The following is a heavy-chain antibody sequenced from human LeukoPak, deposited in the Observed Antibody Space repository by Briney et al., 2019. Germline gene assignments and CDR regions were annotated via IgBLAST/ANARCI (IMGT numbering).Heavy chain of an antibody. D-gene: IGHD3-22*01. Sequence: GASVTVSCKASGYTFTSYGISWVRQAPGQGLEWMGWISAYNGNTNYAQKLQGRVTMTTDTSTSTAYMELRSLRSDDTAVYYCARDRGYYYDSSGYYPPGDWGQGTLVTVSS. CDR2: ISAYNGNT. CDR1: GYTFTSYG. J-gene: IGHJ4*02. CDR3: ARDRGYYYDSSGYYPPGD. V-gene: IGHV1-18*01.